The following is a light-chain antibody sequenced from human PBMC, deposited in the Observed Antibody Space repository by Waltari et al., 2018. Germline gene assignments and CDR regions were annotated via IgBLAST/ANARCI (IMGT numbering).Light chain of an antibody. Sequence: QSVLTQPPSASGTPGQSVTISCSGSSSNIGSNTVNWYHHLPGTAPKPLIYSNHQRPSGVPDRFSASKSGTSASLAISGLQSGDGADFYCAAWDDSLNAWVFGGGTKLTVL. J-gene: IGLJ3*02. CDR3: AAWDDSLNAWV. CDR2: SNH. V-gene: IGLV1-44*01. CDR1: SSNIGSNT.